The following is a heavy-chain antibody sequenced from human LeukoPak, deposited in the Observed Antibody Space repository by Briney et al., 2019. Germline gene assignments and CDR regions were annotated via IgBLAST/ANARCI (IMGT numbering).Heavy chain of an antibody. V-gene: IGHV3-30-3*01. J-gene: IGHJ5*02. Sequence: PGRSLRLSCAASGFTFSSYAMHWVRQAPGKGLEWVAVISYDGSNKYYADSVKGRFTISRDNSKNTLYLQMSSLRAEDTAVYYCARDTNWFDPWGQGTLVTVSS. CDR1: GFTFSSYA. CDR3: ARDTNWFDP. CDR2: ISYDGSNK.